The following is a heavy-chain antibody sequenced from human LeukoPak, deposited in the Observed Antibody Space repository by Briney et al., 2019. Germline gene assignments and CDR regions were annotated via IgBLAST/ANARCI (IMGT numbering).Heavy chain of an antibody. D-gene: IGHD6-13*01. CDR3: ARVAAAAGTRYSQH. CDR2: IGTYDGHT. V-gene: IGHV1-18*01. Sequence: ASVKVSCKASGYSFTDYIIAWVRQAPGQGLEWLGWIGTYDGHTSYAQKVQGRVTMTTDTSTSTAYMELRSLRSDDTAVYYCARVAAAAGTRYSQHGGQGPLVTVSS. CDR1: GYSFTDYI. J-gene: IGHJ1*01.